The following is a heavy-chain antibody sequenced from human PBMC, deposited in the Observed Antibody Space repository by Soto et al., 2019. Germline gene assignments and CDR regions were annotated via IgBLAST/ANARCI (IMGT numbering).Heavy chain of an antibody. CDR3: ARESQYYDSSGYYSYYY. Sequence: ASVKVSCKASGVTFSSYAISWVRQAPGQGLEWMGGIIPIFGTANYAQKFQGRVTITADESTSTAYMELSSLRSEDTAVYYCARESQYYDSSGYYSYYYWGQGTLVTVSS. J-gene: IGHJ4*02. V-gene: IGHV1-69*13. CDR2: IIPIFGTA. CDR1: GVTFSSYA. D-gene: IGHD3-22*01.